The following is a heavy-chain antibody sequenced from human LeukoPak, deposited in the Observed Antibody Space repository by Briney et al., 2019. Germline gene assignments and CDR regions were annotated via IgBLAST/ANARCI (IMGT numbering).Heavy chain of an antibody. J-gene: IGHJ4*02. CDR2: ISGNGGNT. V-gene: IGHV3-23*01. CDR3: ANGNWSYGAGIDY. CDR1: GCTFSSYA. D-gene: IGHD1-7*01. Sequence: GGSLRLSCAAEGCTFSSYAMSWIRQTPGKGLEWVSTISGNGGNTYYADSMKGRSTIFSDTSKTTLHLQMNFLRAVDTAGDDCANGNWSYGAGIDYWGQGSLVTVSS.